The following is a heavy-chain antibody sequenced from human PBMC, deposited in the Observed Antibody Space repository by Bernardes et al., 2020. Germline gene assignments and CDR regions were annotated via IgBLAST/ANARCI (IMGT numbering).Heavy chain of an antibody. CDR3: TRGGALGFGAFDI. D-gene: IGHD3-10*01. CDR1: GLPFSTSW. J-gene: IGHJ3*02. CDR2: INSGGSTI. Sequence: GGSLRLSCAASGLPFSTSWMHWVRQAPGKGLEWVSRINSGGSTIGYADSVKGRFTISRDNAKNTLFLQMTSLRAEDTAVYYCTRGGALGFGAFDIWGQGSMVTVS. V-gene: IGHV3-74*01.